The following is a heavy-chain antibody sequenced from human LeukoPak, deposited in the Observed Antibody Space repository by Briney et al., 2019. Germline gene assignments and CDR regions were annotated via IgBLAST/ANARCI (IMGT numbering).Heavy chain of an antibody. J-gene: IGHJ4*02. D-gene: IGHD2-8*01. CDR3: ARDYVDDIPMIKDY. CDR2: INLSGGST. Sequence: ALVKVSCKASGYTFTSYHMQWVRQAPGQGLEWMGKINLSGGSTTYAQKFQGRVTMTRDTSTSTVYMELSSLRSEDTAVYYCARDYVDDIPMIKDYWGQGTLVTVSS. CDR1: GYTFTSYH. V-gene: IGHV1-46*01.